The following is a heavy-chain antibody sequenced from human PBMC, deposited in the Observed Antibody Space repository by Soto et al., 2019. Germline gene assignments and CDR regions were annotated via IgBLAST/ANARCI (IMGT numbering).Heavy chain of an antibody. D-gene: IGHD4-17*01. V-gene: IGHV3-21*01. CDR1: GFTFSSYT. Sequence: ESGGGLVKPGGSLRLSCAASGFTFSSYTMNWVRQAPGKGLEWVSSISSSISFIYYADSVKGRFTISRDNAKNSLYLQMNSLRAEDTAVYYCARDKDYGDYLFYWGQGTLVTVSS. J-gene: IGHJ4*02. CDR2: ISSSISFI. CDR3: ARDKDYGDYLFY.